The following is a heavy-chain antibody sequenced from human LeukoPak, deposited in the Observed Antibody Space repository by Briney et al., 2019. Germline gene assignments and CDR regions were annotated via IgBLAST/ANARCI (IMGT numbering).Heavy chain of an antibody. V-gene: IGHV1-8*01. Sequence: GASVKVSCKASGYTFTSYDINWVRQATGQGLEWMGWMNPNSGNTGYAQKFQGWVTMTRDTSINTAYMELSRLRSDDTAVYYCARDRTLVKQQLDPEDGMDVWGQGTTVTVSS. CDR3: ARDRTLVKQQLDPEDGMDV. J-gene: IGHJ6*02. CDR1: GYTFTSYD. CDR2: MNPNSGNT. D-gene: IGHD6-13*01.